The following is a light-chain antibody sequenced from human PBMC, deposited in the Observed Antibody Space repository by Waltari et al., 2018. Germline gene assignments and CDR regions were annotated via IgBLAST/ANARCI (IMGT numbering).Light chain of an antibody. CDR3: YSTDSSSFPL. V-gene: IGLV3-10*01. CDR2: EDK. CDR1: ALQTKY. J-gene: IGLJ3*02. Sequence: SHELTQPPSVSVSPGQTARITCSGDALQTKYIYWYQQKSGQAPGMLIYEDKKRPSGIPERFSGSISGTLATLTVSGAVVEDEGDYYCYSTDSSSFPLFGGGTRLTVL.